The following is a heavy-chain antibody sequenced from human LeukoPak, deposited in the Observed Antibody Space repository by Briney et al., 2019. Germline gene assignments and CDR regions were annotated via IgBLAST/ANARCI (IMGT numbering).Heavy chain of an antibody. D-gene: IGHD6-6*01. CDR1: GYTFTDYY. J-gene: IGHJ6*02. V-gene: IGHV1-2*04. CDR2: IKPNSGGT. Sequence: ASVKVSCKASGYTFTDYYIHWVRQAPGQGLEWMGCIKPNSGGTNYAQKFQGWVTMTRDTSISTAYMELSRLRSDDTAVYYCATEREDSSTFLYGMDVWGQGTTVTVSS. CDR3: ATEREDSSTFLYGMDV.